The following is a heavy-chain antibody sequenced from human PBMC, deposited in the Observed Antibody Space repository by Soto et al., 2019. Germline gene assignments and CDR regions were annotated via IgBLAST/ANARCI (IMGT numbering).Heavy chain of an antibody. J-gene: IGHJ5*02. CDR1: GGSISSSSYY. D-gene: IGHD3-10*01. Sequence: PSETLSLTCTVSGGSISSSSYYWGWIRQPPGKGLEWIGSIYYSGSTYYNPSLKSRVTISVDTSKNQFSLKLSSVTAADTAVYYCAPERIGGNWFDPWGQGTLVTVSS. CDR3: APERIGGNWFDP. CDR2: IYYSGST. V-gene: IGHV4-39*01.